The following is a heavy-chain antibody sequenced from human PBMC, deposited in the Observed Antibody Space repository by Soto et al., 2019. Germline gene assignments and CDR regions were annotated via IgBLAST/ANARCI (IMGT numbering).Heavy chain of an antibody. V-gene: IGHV1-69*02. CDR2: IIPILGIA. CDR3: ASTPPDRIAVAGGDY. J-gene: IGHJ4*02. CDR1: GGTFSSYT. Sequence: SVKVSCKASGGTFSSYTIIWVRQAPGQGLEWMGRIIPILGIANYAQKFQGRVTITADKSTSTAYMELSSLRSEDTAVYYCASTPPDRIAVAGGDYWGQGTLVTVSS. D-gene: IGHD6-19*01.